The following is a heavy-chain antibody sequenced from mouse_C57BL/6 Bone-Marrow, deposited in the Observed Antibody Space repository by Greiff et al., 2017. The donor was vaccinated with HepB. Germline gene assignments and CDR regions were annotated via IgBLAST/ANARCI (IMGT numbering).Heavy chain of an antibody. CDR2: IDPENGDT. D-gene: IGHD2-4*01. V-gene: IGHV14-4*01. J-gene: IGHJ2*01. CDR3: TGGLPYFDY. CDR1: GFNIKDDY. Sequence: VQLKQSGAELVRPGASVKLSCTASGFNIKDDYMHWVKQRPEQGLEWIGWIDPENGDTEYASKFQGKATITADKSSNTAYLQLSSLTSEDTAVYYCTGGLPYFDYWGQGTTLTVSS.